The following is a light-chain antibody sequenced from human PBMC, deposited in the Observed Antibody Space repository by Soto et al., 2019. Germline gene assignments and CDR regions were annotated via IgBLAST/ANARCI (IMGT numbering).Light chain of an antibody. CDR1: QGISRW. CDR2: DAS. CDR3: QQYTTYWT. V-gene: IGKV1-5*01. Sequence: MTEAPSTLATSLVDRVTLTFRSSQGISRWLAWYQQRPGKAPKLLIYDASTLHSGVSSRFSGSGSGTEFTLTISSLQPNDSATYYCQQYTTYWTFGQGTKVAIK. J-gene: IGKJ1*01.